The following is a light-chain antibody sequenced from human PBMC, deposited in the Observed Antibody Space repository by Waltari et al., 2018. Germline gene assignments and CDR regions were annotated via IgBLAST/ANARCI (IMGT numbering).Light chain of an antibody. V-gene: IGKV3-20*01. J-gene: IGKJ4*01. CDR2: GVF. CDR1: QSVRSPY. Sequence: EIVLTQSPDTLSLSPGETATLPCRASQSVRSPYLAWYQQKPGQPPRLLIYGVFSRATGIPDRFSGSGSGTDFTLTINRLEPEDFAVYSCQQYGSSPLTFGGGTKVEI. CDR3: QQYGSSPLT.